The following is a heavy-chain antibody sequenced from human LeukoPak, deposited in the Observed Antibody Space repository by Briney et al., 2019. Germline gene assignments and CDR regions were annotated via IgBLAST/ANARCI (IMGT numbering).Heavy chain of an antibody. J-gene: IGHJ4*02. D-gene: IGHD1-1*01. V-gene: IGHV3-9*01. Sequence: GRSLRLSCAASGFTFDDYAMHWVRQAPGKGLEWVSGISWNSGSIGYADSVKGRFTISRDNAKNSLYLQMNSLRAEDTALYYCAKEVGGTTATLGGWGQGTLVTVSS. CDR1: GFTFDDYA. CDR3: AKEVGGTTATLGG. CDR2: ISWNSGSI.